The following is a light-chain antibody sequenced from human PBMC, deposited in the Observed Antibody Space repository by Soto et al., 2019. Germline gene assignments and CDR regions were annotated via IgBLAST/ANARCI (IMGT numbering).Light chain of an antibody. CDR2: GAS. V-gene: IGKV3-20*01. CDR3: QQYGSSGT. J-gene: IGKJ1*01. Sequence: EIVMTQSPATLSLSPGETATLSCRASQSVSGYIGWYQQKPGQAPRLLIYGASNRATGIPDRFSGSGSGTDFTLTISRLEPEDFAVYYCQQYGSSGTFGQGTKVDIK. CDR1: QSVSGY.